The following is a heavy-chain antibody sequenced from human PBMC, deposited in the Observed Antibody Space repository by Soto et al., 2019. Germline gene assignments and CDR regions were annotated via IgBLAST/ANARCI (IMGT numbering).Heavy chain of an antibody. Sequence: QVQLVQSGAEVKKPGASVKVSCKASGYTFTSYGISWVRQAPGQGLEWMGWISAYNGNTNYAQKLQGRVTMTTDTSTSTAYMELRSLRSDDTAVYYCAKILSTVTTYYYGMDAWGQGTTVTVSS. D-gene: IGHD4-17*01. V-gene: IGHV1-18*01. CDR3: AKILSTVTTYYYGMDA. CDR1: GYTFTSYG. J-gene: IGHJ6*02. CDR2: ISAYNGNT.